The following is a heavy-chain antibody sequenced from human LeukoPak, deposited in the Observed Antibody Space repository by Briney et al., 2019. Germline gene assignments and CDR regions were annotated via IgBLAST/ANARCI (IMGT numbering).Heavy chain of an antibody. CDR1: GASFSSYY. Sequence: SETLSLTCTVSGASFSSYYWSWIRQPPGKGLEWIGYIYYSGSTNYNPSLKSRVTISVDTSKNQFSLKLSSVTAADTAVYYCARAPGSGYYAPGLWGRGTLVTVSS. CDR2: IYYSGST. J-gene: IGHJ2*01. V-gene: IGHV4-59*01. CDR3: ARAPGSGYYAPGL. D-gene: IGHD3-22*01.